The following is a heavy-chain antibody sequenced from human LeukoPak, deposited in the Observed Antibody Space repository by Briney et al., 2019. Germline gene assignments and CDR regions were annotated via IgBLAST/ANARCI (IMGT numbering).Heavy chain of an antibody. Sequence: ASVKVSCKASGYTFTSYYMHWVRQAPGQGLEWMGIINPSGGSTSYAQKFQGRVTMTRDMSTSTVYMELSSLRSEDTAVYYCARLRLPLRDLMLRITIPRGYFDYWGQGTLVTVSS. CDR1: GYTFTSYY. J-gene: IGHJ4*02. D-gene: IGHD3-3*01. CDR3: ARLRLPLRDLMLRITIPRGYFDY. V-gene: IGHV1-46*01. CDR2: INPSGGST.